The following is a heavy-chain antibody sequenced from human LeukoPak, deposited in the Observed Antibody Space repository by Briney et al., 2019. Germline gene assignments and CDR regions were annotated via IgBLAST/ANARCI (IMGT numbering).Heavy chain of an antibody. V-gene: IGHV4-59*08. Sequence: SETLSLTCPVSGGSISSYYWSWLRQPPGKGLEWIGYIYYSGSTNYNPSLKSRVTISVDTSKNQFSLKLSSVTAADTAVYYCARHGSRSAGGFDPWGQGTLVTVSS. D-gene: IGHD1-26*01. CDR3: ARHGSRSAGGFDP. CDR1: GGSISSYY. J-gene: IGHJ5*02. CDR2: IYYSGST.